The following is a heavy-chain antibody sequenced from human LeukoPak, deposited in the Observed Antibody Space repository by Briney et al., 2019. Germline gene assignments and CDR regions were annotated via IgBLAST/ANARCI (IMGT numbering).Heavy chain of an antibody. V-gene: IGHV1-46*01. CDR3: ARVSTGTTSDY. Sequence: ASVKVSCKASGYSFARYYMHWVRQAPGQGLEWMGIINPSGGSTTYDQKFQGRVTMTRDTSTSTVYMELSRLRSEDTAVYCCARVSTGTTSDYWGQGTLVTVAS. CDR2: INPSGGST. CDR1: GYSFARYY. D-gene: IGHD1-1*01. J-gene: IGHJ4*02.